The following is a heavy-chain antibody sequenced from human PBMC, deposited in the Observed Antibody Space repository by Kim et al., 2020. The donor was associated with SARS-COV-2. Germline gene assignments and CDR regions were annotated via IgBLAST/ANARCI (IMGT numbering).Heavy chain of an antibody. CDR3: ARESYDYYDSSGYYWGYFDY. Sequence: GRYTISKDNAKNSLYLQMTSLRAEDTAVYYCARESYDYYDSSGYYWGYFDYWGQGTLVTVSS. J-gene: IGHJ4*02. D-gene: IGHD3-22*01. V-gene: IGHV3-48*03.